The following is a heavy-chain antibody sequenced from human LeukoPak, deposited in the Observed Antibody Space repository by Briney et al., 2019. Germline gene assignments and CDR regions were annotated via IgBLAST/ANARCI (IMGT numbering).Heavy chain of an antibody. CDR3: ARDSPYWPGHFDY. CDR1: VATFSSYA. D-gene: IGHD2-15*01. V-gene: IGHV1-69*01. J-gene: IGHJ4*02. CDR2: IIPIFGTA. Sequence: GASVKVSCKASVATFSSYAISWVRQAPGQGLEWMGGIIPIFGTANYAQKFQGRVTITADESTSTAYMELSSLRSEDTAVYYCARDSPYWPGHFDYWGQGTLVTVSS.